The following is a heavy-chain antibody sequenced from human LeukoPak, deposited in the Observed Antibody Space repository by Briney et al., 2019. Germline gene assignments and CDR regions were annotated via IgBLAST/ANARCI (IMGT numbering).Heavy chain of an antibody. Sequence: GGSLRLSCAASGFTFSSYAMHWVRQAPGKGLEGVAVISYDGSNKYYADSVKGRFTISRDNSKNTLYLQMNSLRAEDTAVYYCAKWRRDYYYYGMDVWGQGTTVTVSS. CDR1: GFTFSSYA. D-gene: IGHD3-3*01. J-gene: IGHJ6*02. CDR2: ISYDGSNK. CDR3: AKWRRDYYYYGMDV. V-gene: IGHV3-30-3*02.